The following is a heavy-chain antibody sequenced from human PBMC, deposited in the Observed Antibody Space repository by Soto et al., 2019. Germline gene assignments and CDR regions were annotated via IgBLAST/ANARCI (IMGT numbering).Heavy chain of an antibody. J-gene: IGHJ6*02. Sequence: TLSLTCTVSGGSISSGGYYWSWIRQHPGKGLEWIGYIYYSGSTYYNPSLKSRVTISVDTSKNQFSLKLSSVTAADTAVYYCASRKYCGGDCYPGGMDVWGQGTTVTVSS. V-gene: IGHV4-31*03. CDR3: ASRKYCGGDCYPGGMDV. CDR2: IYYSGST. CDR1: GGSISSGGYY. D-gene: IGHD2-21*02.